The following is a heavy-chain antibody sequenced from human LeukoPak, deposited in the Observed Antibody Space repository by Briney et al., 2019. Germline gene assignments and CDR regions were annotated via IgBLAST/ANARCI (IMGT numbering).Heavy chain of an antibody. CDR1: GFAFSTYW. CDR3: ARPASQYCSGTSCSNWDWFDP. V-gene: IGHV3-74*01. D-gene: IGHD2-2*01. CDR2: INGDGSTA. J-gene: IGHJ5*02. Sequence: GGSLRLSCAASGFAFSTYWMDWGRKAPGKGLVWFSRINGDGSTANYADSLKGRFTISRDNAKTTPYLQMNSLIAEDTAVHYCARPASQYCSGTSCSNWDWFDPWGQGTLVTVSS.